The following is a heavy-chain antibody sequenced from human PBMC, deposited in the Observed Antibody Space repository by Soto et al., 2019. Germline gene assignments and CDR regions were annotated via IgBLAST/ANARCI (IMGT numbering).Heavy chain of an antibody. CDR3: AREAGSGDYFDY. Sequence: QVQLQESGPGLVKPSQTLSLTCTVSGGSISSTGYFWTWIRQHPGKGLEWIGYIFYGGSTFHNPSLRSRVTRSVHTSKNQFCLDLSSLTDADTAVYYCAREAGSGDYFDYWGQGTLVSVSS. D-gene: IGHD3-3*01. CDR1: GGSISSTGYF. J-gene: IGHJ4*02. CDR2: IFYGGST. V-gene: IGHV4-31*03.